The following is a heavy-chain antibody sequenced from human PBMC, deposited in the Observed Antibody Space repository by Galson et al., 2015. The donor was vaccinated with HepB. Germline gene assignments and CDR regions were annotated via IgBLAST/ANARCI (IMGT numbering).Heavy chain of an antibody. Sequence: SLRLSCAASGFTFNDYAMHWVRQAPGKGLEWVSGISWNSGRIAYADSVKGRFTISRDDAKNSLYLQMHSLRPEDTALYYCAKSAGNYDFTDVLGNWFDPWGQGTLVTVSS. V-gene: IGHV3-9*01. D-gene: IGHD3-3*01. CDR2: ISWNSGRI. CDR3: AKSAGNYDFTDVLGNWFDP. CDR1: GFTFNDYA. J-gene: IGHJ5*02.